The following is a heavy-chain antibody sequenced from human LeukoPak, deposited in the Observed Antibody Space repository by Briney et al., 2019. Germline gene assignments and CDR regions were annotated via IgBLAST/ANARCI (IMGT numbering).Heavy chain of an antibody. CDR2: INHSGST. J-gene: IGHJ4*02. V-gene: IGHV4-34*01. Sequence: PSETLSLTCAVYGGSFSGYYWSWIRQPPGKGLEWIGEINHSGSTNYNPSLKSRVTISVDTSKNQFSLKPSSVTAADTAVYYCARGMFGVVRIYDYWGQGTLVTVSS. CDR1: GGSFSGYY. D-gene: IGHD3-3*02. CDR3: ARGMFGVVRIYDY.